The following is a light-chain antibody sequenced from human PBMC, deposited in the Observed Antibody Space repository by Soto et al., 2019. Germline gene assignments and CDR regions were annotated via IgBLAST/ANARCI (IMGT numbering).Light chain of an antibody. CDR3: QQRSNWPIT. CDR2: GAS. J-gene: IGKJ5*01. Sequence: EIVLTQSPATLSLSPGEIATLSCRASQSVSSSLAWYQQKPGQAPRLLIYGASNGATGTPARFSGGGSGTDFTLTISNLAPEDFAVYYCQQRSNWPITFGQGTRLEIK. CDR1: QSVSSS. V-gene: IGKV3-11*01.